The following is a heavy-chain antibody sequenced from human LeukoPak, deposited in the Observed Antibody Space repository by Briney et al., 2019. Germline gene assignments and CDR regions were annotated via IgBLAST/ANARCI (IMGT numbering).Heavy chain of an antibody. CDR3: AKLLRDVTIYDF. J-gene: IGHJ4*03. D-gene: IGHD5-24*01. Sequence: PGGSLRLSCAASGFTFSSYSMNWVRQAPGKGLEWVASINQGESMIWYVDSVKGRFTISRDNANNLLFLQMNYMRVEDTAVYYCAKLLRDVTIYDFWGHGDLVTVSS. CDR2: INQGESMI. CDR1: GFTFSSYS. V-gene: IGHV3-7*01.